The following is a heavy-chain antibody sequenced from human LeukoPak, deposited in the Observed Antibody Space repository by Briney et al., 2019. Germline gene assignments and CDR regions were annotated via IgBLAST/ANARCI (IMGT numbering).Heavy chain of an antibody. CDR1: GGSISSSSYY. D-gene: IGHD3-22*01. CDR2: IYYSGST. CDR3: ASPPHYYDSSGYYDY. J-gene: IGHJ4*02. Sequence: TSETLSLTCTVSGGSISSSSYYWGWIRQPPGKGLEWIGSIYYSGSTYYNPSLKSRVTISVDTSKNQFSLKLSSVTAADTAVYYCASPPHYYDSSGYYDYWGQGTLVTVSS. V-gene: IGHV4-39*01.